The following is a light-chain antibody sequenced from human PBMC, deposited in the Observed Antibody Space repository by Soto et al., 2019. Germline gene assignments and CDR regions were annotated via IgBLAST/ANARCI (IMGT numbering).Light chain of an antibody. CDR3: QQYNNRPLT. V-gene: IGKV3D-15*01. CDR2: GAS. J-gene: IGKJ3*01. CDR1: QSVSSN. Sequence: EIVMTQSPATLSVSPGERATLSCRASQSVSSNLAWYQQKPGQAPRLLIYGASTRATGIPARFSGSGSGREFTLTISSLQSEDFAFYYCQQYNNRPLTFGPGTKVDIK.